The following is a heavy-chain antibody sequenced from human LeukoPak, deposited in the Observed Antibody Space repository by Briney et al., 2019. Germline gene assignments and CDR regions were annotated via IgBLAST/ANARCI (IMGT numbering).Heavy chain of an antibody. CDR1: GYTFTSYG. CDR2: ISAYNGNT. CDR3: ARFLAAAGTSGWFDP. Sequence: ASVKVSCKASGYTFTSYGISWMRQAPGQGLEWMGWISAYNGNTYYAQKLQGRVTMTTDTPTSTAYMELRSLRSDDTAVYNCARFLAAAGTSGWFDPWGQETLVTVSS. V-gene: IGHV1-18*01. D-gene: IGHD6-13*01. J-gene: IGHJ5*02.